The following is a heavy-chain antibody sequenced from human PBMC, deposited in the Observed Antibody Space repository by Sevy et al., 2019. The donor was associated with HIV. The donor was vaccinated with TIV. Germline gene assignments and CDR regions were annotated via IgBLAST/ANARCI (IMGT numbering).Heavy chain of an antibody. Sequence: GGSLRLSCAASGFSFSSHGMHWVRQAPGKGLEWQSVISYDGNKKYYADSVKGRFTISRDNSKNTLDLQMNSLRPGDRAVYYCARDGGWYNYAPSDYWGQGTMVTVSS. J-gene: IGHJ4*02. CDR3: ARDGGWYNYAPSDY. CDR2: ISYDGNKK. D-gene: IGHD1-1*01. V-gene: IGHV3-30*03. CDR1: GFSFSSHG.